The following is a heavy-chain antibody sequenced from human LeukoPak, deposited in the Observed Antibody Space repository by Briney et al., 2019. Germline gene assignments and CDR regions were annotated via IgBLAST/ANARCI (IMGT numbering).Heavy chain of an antibody. Sequence: ASVNVSCKASGYTFTSYGISWVRQAPGQPLEWMGWIIAYNGNTNYAQNLQGRVTMTTDTSTSTAYMELRSLRSDDTAVYYCARAHDYGDYFDWGGQGTLVTVSS. CDR2: IIAYNGNT. CDR3: ARAHDYGDYFDW. J-gene: IGHJ4*02. CDR1: GYTFTSYG. D-gene: IGHD4-17*01. V-gene: IGHV1-18*01.